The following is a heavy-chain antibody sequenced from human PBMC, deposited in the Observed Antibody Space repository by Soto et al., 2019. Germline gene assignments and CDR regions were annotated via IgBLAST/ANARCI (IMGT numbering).Heavy chain of an antibody. V-gene: IGHV4-59*08. CDR3: ARHVPPSSSGWYLNWFDP. CDR2: IYYSGST. D-gene: IGHD6-19*01. Sequence: SETLSLTCTVSGGSISSYYWSWIRQPPGKGLEWIGYIYYSGSTNYNPSLKSRVTISVDTSKNQFSLKLSSVTAADTAVYYCARHVPPSSSGWYLNWFDPWGQGTLVTVS. J-gene: IGHJ5*02. CDR1: GGSISSYY.